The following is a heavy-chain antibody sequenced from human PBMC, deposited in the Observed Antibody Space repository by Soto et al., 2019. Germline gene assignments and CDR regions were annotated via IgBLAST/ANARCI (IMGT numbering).Heavy chain of an antibody. CDR3: AKDCSGGSCNRDYGMDV. V-gene: IGHV1-69*13. D-gene: IGHD2-15*01. Sequence: ASVKVSCKASGGTFSSYAISWVRQAPGQGLEWMGEIIPIFGKANYAQKFQGRVTITADESTSTAYMELSSLRSEDTAVYYCAKDCSGGSCNRDYGMDVWGQGTTVTVSS. CDR2: IIPIFGKA. J-gene: IGHJ6*02. CDR1: GGTFSSYA.